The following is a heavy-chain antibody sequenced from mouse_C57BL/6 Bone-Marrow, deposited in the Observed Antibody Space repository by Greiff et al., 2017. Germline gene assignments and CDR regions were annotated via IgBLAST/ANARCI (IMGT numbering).Heavy chain of an antibody. Sequence: EVKLMESGPGLAKPSQTLSLTCSVTGYSITSDYWNWIRKFPGNKLEYMGYISYIGSTYYNPPLKSQTSITRDTSKNQYYLQLNSVTTEDTATYYCARWGAYYYYFYWGQGTTLTVSS. CDR1: GYSITSDY. V-gene: IGHV3-8*01. D-gene: IGHD2-4*01. J-gene: IGHJ2*01. CDR2: ISYIGST. CDR3: ARWGAYYYYFY.